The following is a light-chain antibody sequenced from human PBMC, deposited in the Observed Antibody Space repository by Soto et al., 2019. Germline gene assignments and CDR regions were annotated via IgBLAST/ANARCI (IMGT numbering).Light chain of an antibody. CDR2: DAS. Sequence: DIQMTQSPSSLSASVGDRVTITCQASQDISNYLNWYQQKPGKAPKLLIYDASNLETGVPSRFSGSGSGTDFTFTISSLQPEDIATYYCQQYYHIPLTFGGVTKVEIK. V-gene: IGKV1-33*01. CDR3: QQYYHIPLT. CDR1: QDISNY. J-gene: IGKJ4*01.